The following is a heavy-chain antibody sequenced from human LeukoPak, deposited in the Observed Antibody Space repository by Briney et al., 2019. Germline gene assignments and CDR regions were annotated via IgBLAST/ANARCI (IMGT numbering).Heavy chain of an antibody. J-gene: IGHJ1*01. CDR3: ARGRKRYYDSSGYYSYFQP. CDR1: GYTFTSYD. D-gene: IGHD3-22*01. Sequence: ASVKVSCKASGYTFTSYDINWVRQATGQGLEWMGWMNPNSGNTGYAKKFQGRVTMTRNTSIGTAYMELSSLRSEDTAVSYCARGRKRYYDSSGYYSYFQPWGQGTLVTVSS. V-gene: IGHV1-8*01. CDR2: MNPNSGNT.